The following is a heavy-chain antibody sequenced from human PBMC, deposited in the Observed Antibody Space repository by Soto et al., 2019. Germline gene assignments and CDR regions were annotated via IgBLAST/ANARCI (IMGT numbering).Heavy chain of an antibody. CDR2: MNPNSGNT. J-gene: IGHJ5*02. CDR1: GDTCTSYE. D-gene: IGHD2-2*01. V-gene: IGHV1-8*01. Sequence: AAGKGSGKATGDTCTSYEINGGRQAAGQGLEWMGWMNPNSGNTGYAQKFQGRVTMTRNTSISTAYMELSSLRSEDTAVYYCARNLGYQLLFRNWFDPWGQGTLVTVSS. CDR3: ARNLGYQLLFRNWFDP.